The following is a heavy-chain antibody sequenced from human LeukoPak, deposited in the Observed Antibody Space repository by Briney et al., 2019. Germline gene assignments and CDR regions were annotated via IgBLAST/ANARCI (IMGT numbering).Heavy chain of an antibody. CDR2: INPSGGST. CDR1: GYTFTSYY. V-gene: IGHV1-46*01. J-gene: IGHJ4*02. Sequence: ASVKVSCKASGYTFTSYYMHWVRQAPGQGLEWMGIINPSGGSTSYAQKFQGRVTMTRDTPTSTVYMELSSLRSEDTAVYYCARDGAAMVTFDYWGQGTLVTVSS. CDR3: ARDGAAMVTFDY. D-gene: IGHD5-18*01.